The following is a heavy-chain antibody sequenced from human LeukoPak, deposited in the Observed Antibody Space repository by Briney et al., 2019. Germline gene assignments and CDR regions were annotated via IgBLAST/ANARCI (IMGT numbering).Heavy chain of an antibody. CDR1: GFTFSSYA. D-gene: IGHD3-22*01. CDR2: IGGSGGTT. J-gene: IGHJ4*02. CDR3: AKGPYSSGYYYFDY. V-gene: IGHV3-23*01. Sequence: GGSLRLSCAASGFTFSSYAMSWVRQAPGKGLEWVSAIGGSGGTTYYADSVKGRFTISRDNSKNTLYLQMNSLRAEDTAIYYCAKGPYSSGYYYFDYWGQGTLVTVSS.